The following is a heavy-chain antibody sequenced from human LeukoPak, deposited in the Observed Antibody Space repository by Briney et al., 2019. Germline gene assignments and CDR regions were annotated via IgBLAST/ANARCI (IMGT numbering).Heavy chain of an antibody. Sequence: PGGSLRLSCAASGFTFSSYWMSWVRQAPGKGLEWVANIKQDGSEKYYVDSVKGRFTISRDNAKNSLYLQMNSLRAGDTAVYYCASPRNSGFREYFFDYWGQGTLVTVSS. V-gene: IGHV3-7*01. CDR2: IKQDGSEK. D-gene: IGHD2/OR15-2a*01. CDR1: GFTFSSYW. J-gene: IGHJ4*02. CDR3: ASPRNSGFREYFFDY.